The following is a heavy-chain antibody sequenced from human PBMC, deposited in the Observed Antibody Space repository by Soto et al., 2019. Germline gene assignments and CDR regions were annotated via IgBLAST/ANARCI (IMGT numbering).Heavy chain of an antibody. CDR3: AKKQAAAGHYYYYYYGMDV. J-gene: IGHJ6*02. D-gene: IGHD6-13*01. V-gene: IGHV3-23*01. CDR1: GFTFSSYA. CDR2: ISGSGGST. Sequence: PGGSLRLSCAASGFTFSSYAMSWVRQAPGKGLEWVSAISGSGGSTYYADSVKGRFTISRDNSKNTLYLQMNSLRAEDTAVYYCAKKQAAAGHYYYYYYGMDVWGQGTTVTVSS.